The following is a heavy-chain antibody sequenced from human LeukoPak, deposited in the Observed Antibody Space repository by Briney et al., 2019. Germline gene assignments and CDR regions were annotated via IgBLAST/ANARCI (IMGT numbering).Heavy chain of an antibody. J-gene: IGHJ4*02. Sequence: GGSLRLSCAASGFTFSSYGMHWARQAPGKGLEWVAFIRYDGNNKYYADSVKGRFTISRDNSKNTLSLQMDSLRAEDTAVYYCAKDRESGYSYGLTIDYWGQGTLVTVSS. CDR1: GFTFSSYG. CDR2: IRYDGNNK. V-gene: IGHV3-30*02. CDR3: AKDRESGYSYGLTIDY. D-gene: IGHD5-18*01.